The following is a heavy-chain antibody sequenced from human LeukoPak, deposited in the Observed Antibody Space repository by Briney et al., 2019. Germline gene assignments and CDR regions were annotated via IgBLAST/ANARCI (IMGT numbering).Heavy chain of an antibody. D-gene: IGHD3-9*01. CDR3: ASNSLTRAKGTDY. Sequence: GGSLRLSCAASGFIFSSYHMNWVRQAPGKRPEWISYVSSDSTGIYYADSVKGRFTISRDNAKNSLFLQMDSLRVEDTAVYYCASNSLTRAKGTDYWGQGTLVTVSS. CDR2: VSSDSTGI. J-gene: IGHJ4*02. CDR1: GFIFSSYH. V-gene: IGHV3-48*01.